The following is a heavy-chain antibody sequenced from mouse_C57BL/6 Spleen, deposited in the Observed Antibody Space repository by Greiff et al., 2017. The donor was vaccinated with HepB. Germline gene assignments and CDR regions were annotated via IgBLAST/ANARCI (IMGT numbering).Heavy chain of an antibody. J-gene: IGHJ4*01. V-gene: IGHV5-4*01. CDR3: AREKGYYGSSYAMDY. CDR2: ISDGGSYT. CDR1: GFTFSSYA. D-gene: IGHD1-1*01. Sequence: EVQLVESGGGLVKPGGSLKLSCAASGFTFSSYAMSWVRQTPEKRLEWVATISDGGSYTYYPDNVKGRFTISRDNAKNNLYLQMSHLKSEDTAMYYCAREKGYYGSSYAMDYWGQGTSVTVSS.